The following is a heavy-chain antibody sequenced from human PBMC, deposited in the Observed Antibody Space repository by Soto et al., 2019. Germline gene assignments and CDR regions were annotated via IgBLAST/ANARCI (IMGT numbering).Heavy chain of an antibody. CDR1: GYTFSRYG. D-gene: IGHD2-8*01. CDR2: VSGYNGDT. J-gene: IGHJ6*02. Sequence: ASAKVSCKAPGYTFSRYGLSWVRQAPGQGLEWMGWVSGYNGDTKYAQKVQGRVTMTIDTSTYTAYMELRSLTSDVTAIYYCAKNGQPPYYYYGMDVWGQGTTVTVS. V-gene: IGHV1-18*01. CDR3: AKNGQPPYYYYGMDV.